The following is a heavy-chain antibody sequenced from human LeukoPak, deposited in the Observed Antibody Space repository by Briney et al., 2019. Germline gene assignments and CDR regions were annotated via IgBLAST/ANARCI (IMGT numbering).Heavy chain of an antibody. D-gene: IGHD2-2*01. CDR2: IYYSGST. CDR3: AKSPAAYNSQDIVVVPAENWFDP. V-gene: IGHV4-39*07. Sequence: SQTLSLTCTVSGGSISSGGYYWSWIRQPPGKGLEWIGSIYYSGSTYYNPSLKSRVTISVDTSKNQFSLKLSSVTAADTAVYYCAKSPAAYNSQDIVVVPAENWFDPWGQGTLVTVSS. J-gene: IGHJ5*02. CDR1: GGSISSGGYY.